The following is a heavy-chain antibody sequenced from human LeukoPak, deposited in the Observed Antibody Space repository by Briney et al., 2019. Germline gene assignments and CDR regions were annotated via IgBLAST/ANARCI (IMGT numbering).Heavy chain of an antibody. J-gene: IGHJ4*02. CDR3: ARASPMTTVTTFNDY. V-gene: IGHV3-21*01. CDR2: ISSSSSYI. Sequence: PGGSLRLSCAASGFTFSSYSMNWVRQAPGKGLEWVSSISSSSSYIYYADSVEGRFTISRDNAKNSLYLQMNSLRAEDTAVYYCARASPMTTVTTFNDYWGQGTLVTVSS. D-gene: IGHD4-17*01. CDR1: GFTFSSYS.